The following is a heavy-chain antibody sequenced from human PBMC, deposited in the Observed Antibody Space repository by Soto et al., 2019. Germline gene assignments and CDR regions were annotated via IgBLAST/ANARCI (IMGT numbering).Heavy chain of an antibody. CDR3: ASVAAAGIDV. Sequence: PSETLSLTCAVYGGSFSGYYWSWIRQPPGKGLEWIGEINHSGSTNYNPSLKSRVTISVDTSKNQFSLKLSSVTAADTAVYYCASVAAAGIDVRAQRTTVPVSS. CDR2: INHSGST. D-gene: IGHD6-13*01. V-gene: IGHV4-34*01. J-gene: IGHJ6*02. CDR1: GGSFSGYY.